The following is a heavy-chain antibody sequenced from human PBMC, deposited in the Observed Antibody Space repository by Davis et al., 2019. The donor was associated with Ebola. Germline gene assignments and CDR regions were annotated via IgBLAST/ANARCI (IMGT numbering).Heavy chain of an antibody. CDR1: GFSLSDYY. J-gene: IGHJ1*01. D-gene: IGHD6-19*01. CDR3: AMSSGLMQYFQH. Sequence: PGGSLRLSCAASGFSLSDYYMNWIRQAPGKGLEWVSYISSSGSTKYADSVKGRFTISRDNAKNSLYLQMNSLRAEDTAVYYCAMSSGLMQYFQHWGQGTLVTVSS. V-gene: IGHV3-11*04. CDR2: ISSSGST.